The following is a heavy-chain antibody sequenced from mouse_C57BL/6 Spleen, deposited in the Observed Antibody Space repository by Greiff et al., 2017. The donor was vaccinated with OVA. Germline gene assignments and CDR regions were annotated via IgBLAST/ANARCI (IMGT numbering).Heavy chain of an antibody. Sequence: EVQLQQSGPELVKPGASVKISCKASGYTFTDYYMNWVKQSHGKSLEWIGDINPNNGGTSYNQKFKGKATLTVDKSSSTAYMELRSLTSEDSAVYYCARCDSNLSYWYFDVWGTGTTVTVSS. D-gene: IGHD2-5*01. CDR1: GYTFTDYY. J-gene: IGHJ1*03. CDR3: ARCDSNLSYWYFDV. V-gene: IGHV1-26*01. CDR2: INPNNGGT.